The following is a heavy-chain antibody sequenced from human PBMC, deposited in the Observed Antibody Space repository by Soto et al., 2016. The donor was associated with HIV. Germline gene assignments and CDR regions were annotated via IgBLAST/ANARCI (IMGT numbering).Heavy chain of an antibody. CDR2: INPKSGGT. Sequence: QVQLVQSGAEVKKPGASVKVSRKASGNTFSGHWMHWVRQAPGQGPEWMGLINPKSGGTTYARKFQGRVTMTRDTSTTTAYMELSSLTFDDTAVYYCTRDQGEPGPGNAFDIWGQGTMVTVSS. CDR3: TRDQGEPGPGNAFDI. CDR1: GNTFSGHW. D-gene: IGHD1-26*01. J-gene: IGHJ3*02. V-gene: IGHV1-2*06.